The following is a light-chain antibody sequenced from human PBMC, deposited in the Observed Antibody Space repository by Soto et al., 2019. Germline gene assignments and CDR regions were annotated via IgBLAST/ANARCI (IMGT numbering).Light chain of an antibody. CDR2: GAS. J-gene: IGKJ1*01. CDR3: QQYNNRPT. V-gene: IGKV3-15*01. Sequence: EIVMTQSPATLSVSPGERATVSCRASQSVSSDLGWYQQKPGQAPRLLIYGASTRATGIPARFSGSGSGTEFTLTISSLQAEDFAVYYCQQYNNRPTFGQGTKVEIK. CDR1: QSVSSD.